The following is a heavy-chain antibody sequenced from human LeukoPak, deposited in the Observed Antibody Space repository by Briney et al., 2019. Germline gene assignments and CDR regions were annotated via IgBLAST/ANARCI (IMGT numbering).Heavy chain of an antibody. V-gene: IGHV3-30*02. CDR2: LQNHGGDI. Sequence: PGGSLRLSCAASGFTFSNYGMHWVRQAPDKGLEWVAFLQNHGGDIHYAESVEGRFTISRDNSKNTLYLQMNSLRPEDTAVYYCTHLLDRNWGQGTLVTVSS. CDR3: THLLDRN. CDR1: GFTFSNYG. J-gene: IGHJ4*02. D-gene: IGHD3-22*01.